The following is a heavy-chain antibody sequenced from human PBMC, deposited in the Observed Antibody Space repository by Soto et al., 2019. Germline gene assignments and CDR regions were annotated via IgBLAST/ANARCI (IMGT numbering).Heavy chain of an antibody. Sequence: EVQLLESGGGLVQPGGSLRLSCAASGFTFSSYAMRWVRQAPGKGLEWVSAISGSGGSTYYADSVKGRFTISRDNSKNTLYPQMNSLRAEDTAVYYCAKAGGFGGYWYFDLWGRGTLVTVSS. CDR3: AKAGGFGGYWYFDL. CDR1: GFTFSSYA. J-gene: IGHJ2*01. V-gene: IGHV3-23*01. CDR2: ISGSGGST. D-gene: IGHD3-10*01.